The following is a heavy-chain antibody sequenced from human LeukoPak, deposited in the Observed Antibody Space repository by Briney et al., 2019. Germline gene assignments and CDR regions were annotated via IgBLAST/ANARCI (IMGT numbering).Heavy chain of an antibody. D-gene: IGHD3-22*01. CDR2: ISGSGGST. Sequence: GGSLRLSCAASGFTFSSYSMNWVRQAPGKGLEWVSAISGSGGSTYYADSVKGRFTISRDNSKNTLYLQMNSLRAEDTAVYYCAKHLQVTMIVVVTSPYFDYWGQGTLVTVSS. J-gene: IGHJ4*02. CDR1: GFTFSSYS. V-gene: IGHV3-23*01. CDR3: AKHLQVTMIVVVTSPYFDY.